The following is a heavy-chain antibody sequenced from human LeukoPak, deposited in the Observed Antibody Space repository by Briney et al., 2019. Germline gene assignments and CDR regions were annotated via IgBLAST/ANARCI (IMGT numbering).Heavy chain of an antibody. D-gene: IGHD3-10*01. Sequence: GGSLRLSCAASGFTFSSYAMSWVRQAPGEGLEWVSAISVSGGSTYYADSVKGRFTISRDNSKNTLYLQMNSLRAEDTAVYYCAKEIITMVRGVISPRGYFDYWGQGTLVTVSS. V-gene: IGHV3-23*01. CDR2: ISVSGGST. J-gene: IGHJ4*02. CDR3: AKEIITMVRGVISPRGYFDY. CDR1: GFTFSSYA.